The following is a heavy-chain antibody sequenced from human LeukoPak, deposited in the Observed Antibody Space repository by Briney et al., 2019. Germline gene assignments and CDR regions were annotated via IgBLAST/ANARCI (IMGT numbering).Heavy chain of an antibody. D-gene: IGHD3-10*01. J-gene: IGHJ4*02. CDR2: INHSGST. Sequence: SETLSLTCAVYGGSFSGYYWSWIRQPPGKGLEWIGEINHSGSTNYNPSLKSRVTISVDTSKNQFSLKLSSVTAADTAVYYCARDGSGESGSYYIHWGQGTLVTVSS. V-gene: IGHV4-34*01. CDR1: GGSFSGYY. CDR3: ARDGSGESGSYYIH.